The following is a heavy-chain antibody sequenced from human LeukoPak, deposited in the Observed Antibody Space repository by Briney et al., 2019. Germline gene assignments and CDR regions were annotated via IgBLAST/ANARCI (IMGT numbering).Heavy chain of an antibody. CDR3: ARVQLERSGEPFDY. CDR2: ISSYNGNT. J-gene: IGHJ4*02. V-gene: IGHV1-18*01. CDR1: GYTFSSDG. D-gene: IGHD1-1*01. Sequence: GASVKVSCKASGYTFSSDGISWVRQAPGQGLEWMGWISSYNGNTKYAEKLQGRVIMTTDTSTSTAYMELRSLRSDDTAVYYCARVQLERSGEPFDYWGQGTLVTVSS.